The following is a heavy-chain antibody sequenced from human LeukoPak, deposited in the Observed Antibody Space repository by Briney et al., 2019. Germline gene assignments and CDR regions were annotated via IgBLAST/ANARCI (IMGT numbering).Heavy chain of an antibody. CDR1: GFTFSSYA. CDR3: AKRGYTSSWYIMDY. D-gene: IGHD6-13*01. CDR2: ISYDGNNK. Sequence: PGGSLRLSCAASGFTFSSYAMHWVRQAPGKGLEWVAVISYDGNNKYYADSVKGRFTISRDNSKNTVYLQVNSLRPEDTAVYYCAKRGYTSSWYIMDYWGQGSLVTVSS. V-gene: IGHV3-30-3*02. J-gene: IGHJ4*02.